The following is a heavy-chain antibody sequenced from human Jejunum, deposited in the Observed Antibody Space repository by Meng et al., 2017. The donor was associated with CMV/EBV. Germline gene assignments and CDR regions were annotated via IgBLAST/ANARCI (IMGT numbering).Heavy chain of an antibody. Sequence: FTFNMYPLNWVRQAPGNGLEWVSSISSSSSSDYIYYADSVKGRFTISRDNTKNSLYLQMNTLRVEDTAVYYCARDYGSGTTGDFDYWGQGTLVTVSS. J-gene: IGHJ4*02. CDR2: ISSSSSSDYI. D-gene: IGHD3-10*01. CDR3: ARDYGSGTTGDFDY. V-gene: IGHV3-21*01. CDR1: FTFNMYP.